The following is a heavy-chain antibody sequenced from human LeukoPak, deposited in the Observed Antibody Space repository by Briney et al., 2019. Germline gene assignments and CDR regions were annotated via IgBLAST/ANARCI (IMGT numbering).Heavy chain of an antibody. Sequence: ASVKVSCKASGYTFTGYYMHWVRQAPGQGLEWMGWINPNSGGTNYAQKFQGWVTMTRDTSISTAYMEMSRLRSDDTAVYYCARGPKGPNSRPEAHFGFWGQGNLVPVLS. CDR2: INPNSGGT. CDR3: ARGPKGPNSRPEAHFGF. V-gene: IGHV1-2*04. CDR1: GYTFTGYY. D-gene: IGHD2/OR15-2a*01. J-gene: IGHJ4*02.